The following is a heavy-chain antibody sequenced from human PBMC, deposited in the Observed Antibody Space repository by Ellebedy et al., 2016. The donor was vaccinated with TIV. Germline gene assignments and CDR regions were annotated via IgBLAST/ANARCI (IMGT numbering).Heavy chain of an antibody. CDR2: INAGNGNT. D-gene: IGHD5-18*01. V-gene: IGHV1-3*01. CDR1: GYTFRKYA. Sequence: ASVKVSXXASGYTFRKYAIHWVRQVPGQRFEWMGWINAGNGNTKYSLNFQGRVTVTRDTSTSTVYMKLTSLTSEDTAVYYCAREYSYGPGVDAFDIWGQGTLVIVSS. J-gene: IGHJ3*02. CDR3: AREYSYGPGVDAFDI.